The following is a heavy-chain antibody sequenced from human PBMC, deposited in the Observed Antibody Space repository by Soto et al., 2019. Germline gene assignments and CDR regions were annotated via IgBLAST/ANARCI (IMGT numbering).Heavy chain of an antibody. Sequence: EVQVVESGGAWVQPGRSLRLSCSTSGFTFGAYTMTWFRQAPGKGLEWVAFIRGEDYGGTTEYAASVKGRYTVSRDKSKGVAYLEMNKLKSDDTAVYYCTRVVAAAGDHWGRGTLVTVSS. CDR2: IRGEDYGGTT. CDR3: TRVVAAAGDH. J-gene: IGHJ4*02. D-gene: IGHD6-13*01. CDR1: GFTFGAYT. V-gene: IGHV3-49*03.